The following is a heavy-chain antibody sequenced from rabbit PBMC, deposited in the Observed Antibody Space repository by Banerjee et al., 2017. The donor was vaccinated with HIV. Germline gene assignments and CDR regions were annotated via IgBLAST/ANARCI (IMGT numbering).Heavy chain of an antibody. CDR1: GFDLSRYYY. J-gene: IGHJ4*01. CDR2: IDIGNGYT. D-gene: IGHD7-1*01. CDR3: ARVGTGTRYFNL. V-gene: IGHV1S40*01. Sequence: QSLEESGGDLVKPGASLTLTCTASGFDLSRYYYIFWVRQAPGKGLEWIACIDIGNGYTYYASWAKGRFTISKTSSTTVTLQMTSLTAADTATYFCARVGTGTRYFNLWGPGTLVTVS.